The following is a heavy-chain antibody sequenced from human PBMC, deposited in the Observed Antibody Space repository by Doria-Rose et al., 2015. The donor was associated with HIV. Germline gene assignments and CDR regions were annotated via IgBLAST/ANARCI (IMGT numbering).Heavy chain of an antibody. CDR3: ARIKSSRWYHKYYFDF. CDR1: GVSLSSPGMG. CDR2: NFSDDER. V-gene: IGHV2-26*01. J-gene: IGHJ4*02. D-gene: IGHD6-13*01. Sequence: QVTLKESGPVLVKPTETLTLTCTVSGVSLSSPGMGVSWIRQPPGKALEWLAHNFSDDERSYKSSLKSRLTPSRGTSKSQVVLTMTDMDPVDTATYYCARIKSSRWYHKYYFDFWGQGTLVIVSA.